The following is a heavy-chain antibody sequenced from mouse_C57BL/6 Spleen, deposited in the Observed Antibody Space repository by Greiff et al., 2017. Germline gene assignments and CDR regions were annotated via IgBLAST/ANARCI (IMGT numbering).Heavy chain of an antibody. D-gene: IGHD4-1*01. CDR2: IHPNSGST. CDR1: GYTFTSYW. V-gene: IGHV1-64*01. J-gene: IGHJ2*01. CDR3: ARDNWYYFDY. Sequence: QVQLKQPGAELVKPGASVKLSCKASGYTFTSYWMHWVKQRPGQGLEWIGMIHPNSGSTNYTEKFKSKATLTVDNSSSTVYMLLSSLTAEDSAVYYYARDNWYYFDYWGQGTTLTVSS.